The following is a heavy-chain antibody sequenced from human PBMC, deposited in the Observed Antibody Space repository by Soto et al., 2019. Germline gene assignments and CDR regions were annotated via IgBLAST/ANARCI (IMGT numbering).Heavy chain of an antibody. Sequence: GGSLRLSCAASGFTFSSYAMHWVRQAPGKGLEWVAVISYDGSNKYYADSVKGRFTISRDNSKNTLYLQMNSLRAEDTAVYYCARAPNAAAGTWGWFDPWGQGTLVTV. V-gene: IGHV3-30-3*01. J-gene: IGHJ5*02. CDR3: ARAPNAAAGTWGWFDP. CDR1: GFTFSSYA. D-gene: IGHD6-13*01. CDR2: ISYDGSNK.